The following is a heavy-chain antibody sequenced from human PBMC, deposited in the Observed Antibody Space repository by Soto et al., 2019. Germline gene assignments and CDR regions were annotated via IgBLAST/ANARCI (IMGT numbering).Heavy chain of an antibody. CDR1: GFTFSDHY. D-gene: IGHD2-2*01. CDR3: ARAYPYCSSTSCVLH. CDR2: TRNKANSYTT. Sequence: EVQLVESGGGLVQPGGSLRLSCAASGFTFSDHYMDWVRQAPGKGLEWVGRTRNKANSYTTEYAESVKGRFTISRDDSKNSLYLQMNSLKAEDTAVYYCARAYPYCSSTSCVLHWGQGTLVTVSS. J-gene: IGHJ1*01. V-gene: IGHV3-72*01.